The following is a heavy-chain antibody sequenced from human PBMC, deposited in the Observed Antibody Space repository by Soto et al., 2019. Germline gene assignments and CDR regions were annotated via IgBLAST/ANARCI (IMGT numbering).Heavy chain of an antibody. CDR1: GYTFTSYG. Sequence: ASVKVSCKASGYTFTSYGISWVRQAPGQGLEWMGWISAYNGNTNYAQKLQGRVTMTTDTSTSTAYMELRSLRSDDTAVYYCARFYSGYSYYYYYGMDVCGQGTTVTVSS. CDR2: ISAYNGNT. CDR3: ARFYSGYSYYYYYGMDV. D-gene: IGHD3-22*01. V-gene: IGHV1-18*04. J-gene: IGHJ6*02.